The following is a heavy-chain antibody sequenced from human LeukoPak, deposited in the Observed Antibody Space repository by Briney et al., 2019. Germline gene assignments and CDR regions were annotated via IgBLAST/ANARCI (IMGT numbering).Heavy chain of an antibody. J-gene: IGHJ6*02. D-gene: IGHD2-2*01. Sequence: PGGSLRLSCIASGFTFSNYAMNWVRQAPGKGLEWVAFISYDEDNRFYADSVKGRFSISRDNSNNVLFLQMNSLRVEDTAVYYCASPYCSSTSCYPSYYYYGMDVWGQGTTVTVSS. CDR2: ISYDEDNR. CDR1: GFTFSNYA. CDR3: ASPYCSSTSCYPSYYYYGMDV. V-gene: IGHV3-30-3*01.